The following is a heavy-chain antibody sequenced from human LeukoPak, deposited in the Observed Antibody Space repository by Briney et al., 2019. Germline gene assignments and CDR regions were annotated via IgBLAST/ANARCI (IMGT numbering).Heavy chain of an antibody. D-gene: IGHD1-14*01. J-gene: IGHJ4*02. CDR3: AGDPNRSYFDH. Sequence: PGRSLRLSCAAPGFAFSTYSMHWVRLAPGKGLEWLALISSDGSNENFADSVKGRFTISRDNSKNTLYLQMNSLRSEDTAIYYCAGDPNRSYFDHWGQGTLVTVSS. CDR1: GFAFSTYS. V-gene: IGHV3-30*01. CDR2: ISSDGSNE.